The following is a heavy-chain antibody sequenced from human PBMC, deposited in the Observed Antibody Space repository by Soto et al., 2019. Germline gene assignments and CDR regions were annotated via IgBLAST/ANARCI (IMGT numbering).Heavy chain of an antibody. CDR2: IIPILGTA. CDR3: ARVESANWNDVSYYYMDV. J-gene: IGHJ6*03. D-gene: IGHD1-1*01. Sequence: SVKVSCKASGGTFSSYAISWVRQAPGQGLEWMGGIIPILGTANYAQKFQGRVTITADKSTSTAYMELSSLRSEDTAVYYCARVESANWNDVSYYYMDVWGKGTTVTVSS. V-gene: IGHV1-69*10. CDR1: GGTFSSYA.